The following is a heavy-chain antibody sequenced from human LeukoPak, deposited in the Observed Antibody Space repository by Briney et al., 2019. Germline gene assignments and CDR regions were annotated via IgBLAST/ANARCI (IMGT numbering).Heavy chain of an antibody. CDR1: GGSFSGYY. CDR2: INHSGST. CDR3: AGGYNYDFWSGYPKGEFDY. V-gene: IGHV4-34*01. D-gene: IGHD3-3*01. Sequence: PSETLSLTCAVYGGSFSGYYWSWIRQPPGKGLEWIGEINHSGSTNYNPSLKSRVTISVDTSKNQFSLKLSSVTAADTAVYYCAGGYNYDFWSGYPKGEFDYWGQGTLVTVSS. J-gene: IGHJ4*02.